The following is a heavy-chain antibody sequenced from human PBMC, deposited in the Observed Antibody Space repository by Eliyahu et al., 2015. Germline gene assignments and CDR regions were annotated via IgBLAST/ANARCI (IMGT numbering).Heavy chain of an antibody. CDR2: ISSSSSYI. V-gene: IGHV3-21*01. D-gene: IGHD4-17*01. J-gene: IGHJ5*02. Sequence: EVQLVESGGGLVKPGGSLRLSCAASGFXFSSYSMNWVLQAPGKGLEWVSSISSSSSYIYYADSVKGRFTISRDNAKNSLYLQMNSLRAEDTAVYYCARDKDELYGDYAFDPWGQGTLVTVSS. CDR3: ARDKDELYGDYAFDP. CDR1: GFXFSSYS.